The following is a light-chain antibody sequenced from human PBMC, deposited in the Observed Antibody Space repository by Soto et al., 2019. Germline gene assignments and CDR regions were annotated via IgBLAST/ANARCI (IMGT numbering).Light chain of an antibody. Sequence: EIQMTHSPSTLSASVGDRVIITCRASQSISSWLAWYQQKPGKAPKLLIYKASTLKSGVPSRFSGSGSGTEFTLTISSLQADDVATYKCEVYDSYSERFGEGAKV. CDR2: KAS. CDR1: QSISSW. CDR3: EVYDSYSER. J-gene: IGKJ1*01. V-gene: IGKV1-5*03.